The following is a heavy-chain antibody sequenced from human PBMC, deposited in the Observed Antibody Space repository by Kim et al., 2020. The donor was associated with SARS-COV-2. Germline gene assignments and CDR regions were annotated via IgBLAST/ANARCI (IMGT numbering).Heavy chain of an antibody. Sequence: ASVKVSCKASGYTFTSYGISWVRQAPGQGLEWMGWISAYNGNTNYAQKLQGRVTMTTDTSTSTAYMELRSLRSDDTAVYYCASATLGRFGELLPRPNDYWGQGTLVTVSS. J-gene: IGHJ4*02. CDR3: ASATLGRFGELLPRPNDY. V-gene: IGHV1-18*01. CDR1: GYTFTSYG. CDR2: ISAYNGNT. D-gene: IGHD3-10*01.